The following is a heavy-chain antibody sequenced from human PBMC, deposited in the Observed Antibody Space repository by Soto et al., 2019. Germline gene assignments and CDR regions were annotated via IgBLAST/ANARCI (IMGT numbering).Heavy chain of an antibody. D-gene: IGHD3-3*01. CDR1: GGSISSYY. Sequence: PSETLSLTCTVSGGSISSYYLSWIRQPPGKGLEWIGYIYYSGSTNYNPSLKSRVTISVDTSKNQFSLKLSSVTAADTAVYYCGRGRFGDYWGQGTLVTVSS. V-gene: IGHV4-59*01. CDR2: IYYSGST. CDR3: GRGRFGDY. J-gene: IGHJ4*02.